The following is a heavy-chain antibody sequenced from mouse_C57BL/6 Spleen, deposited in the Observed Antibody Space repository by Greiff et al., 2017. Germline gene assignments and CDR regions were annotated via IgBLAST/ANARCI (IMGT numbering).Heavy chain of an antibody. CDR3: AKKDDYDGVSYAMDY. V-gene: IGHV2-5*01. CDR2: IWRGGST. D-gene: IGHD2-4*01. J-gene: IGHJ4*01. Sequence: VQLQQSGPGLVQPSQSLSITCTVSGFSLTSYGVHWVRQSPGKGLAWLGVIWRGGSTDYNAAFMSRLSITKDNSKSQVFFKMNSLQADDTAIYYCAKKDDYDGVSYAMDYWGQGTSGTVSS. CDR1: GFSLTSYG.